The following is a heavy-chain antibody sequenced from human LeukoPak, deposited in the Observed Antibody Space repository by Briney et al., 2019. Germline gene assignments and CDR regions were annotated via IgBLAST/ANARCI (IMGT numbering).Heavy chain of an antibody. CDR3: ARERGYAVIDY. D-gene: IGHD6-25*01. CDR1: GYTFTGYY. Sequence: GASVKVSCKASGYTFTGYYMHWVRQAPGQGLEWMGWMNPNSGNTGYAQKFQGRVTITRNTSISTAYMELSSLRSEDTAVYYCARERGYAVIDYWGQGTLVTVSS. J-gene: IGHJ4*02. V-gene: IGHV1-8*03. CDR2: MNPNSGNT.